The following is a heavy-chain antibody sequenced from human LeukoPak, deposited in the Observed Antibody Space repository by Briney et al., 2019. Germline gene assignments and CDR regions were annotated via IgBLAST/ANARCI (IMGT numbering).Heavy chain of an antibody. J-gene: IGHJ5*02. CDR1: GGSFSGYY. CDR3: ARESTAAGTRSRFDP. D-gene: IGHD6-13*01. V-gene: IGHV4-34*01. CDR2: INHSGST. Sequence: SETLSLTCAVYGGSFSGYYWSWIRQPPGKGLEWIGEINHSGSTNYNPSLKSRVTISVDTPKNQFSLKLSSVTAADTAVYYCARESTAAGTRSRFDPWGQGTLVTVSS.